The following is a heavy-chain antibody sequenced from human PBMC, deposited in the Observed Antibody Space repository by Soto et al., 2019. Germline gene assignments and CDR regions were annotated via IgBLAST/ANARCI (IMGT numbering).Heavy chain of an antibody. CDR1: GGSISSGGYY. V-gene: IGHV4-31*03. CDR3: ARDVAQGATAATSK. D-gene: IGHD6-13*01. Sequence: QVQLQESGPGLVKPSQTLSLTCTVSGGSISSGGYYWSWIRQNPGKGLEWIGYIYYSGSTYYNPSLKSRVTISVDTSKNQFSLKLSSVTAADTAVYYCARDVAQGATAATSKWGQGTLVTVSS. J-gene: IGHJ4*02. CDR2: IYYSGST.